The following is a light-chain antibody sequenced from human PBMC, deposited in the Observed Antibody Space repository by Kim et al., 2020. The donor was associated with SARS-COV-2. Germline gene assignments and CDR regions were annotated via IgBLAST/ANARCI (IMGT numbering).Light chain of an antibody. J-gene: IGKJ4*02. CDR3: QQYNNWSPLT. CDR1: QSVSSN. Sequence: EIVMTQSPATLSVSPGERATLSCRASQSVSSNLAWYQQKPGQAPRLLIYGASTRATGIPARFSGSGSGTEFTLTISSLQSEDFAVYYYQQYNNWSPLTFGAGTKVDIK. V-gene: IGKV3-15*01. CDR2: GAS.